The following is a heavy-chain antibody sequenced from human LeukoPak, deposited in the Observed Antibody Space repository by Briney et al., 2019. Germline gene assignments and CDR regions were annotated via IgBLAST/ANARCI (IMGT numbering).Heavy chain of an antibody. Sequence: SETLSLTCTVSGGSISSGSYYWSWIRQPAGKGLEWIGRIYTSGSTNYNPSLKSRVTISVDTSKNQFSLKLSSVTAADTAVYYCAKECIMITLGRVIAYNWFDPWGQGTLVTVSS. D-gene: IGHD3-16*02. CDR1: GGSISSGSYY. CDR2: IYTSGST. J-gene: IGHJ5*02. CDR3: AKECIMITLGRVIAYNWFDP. V-gene: IGHV4-61*02.